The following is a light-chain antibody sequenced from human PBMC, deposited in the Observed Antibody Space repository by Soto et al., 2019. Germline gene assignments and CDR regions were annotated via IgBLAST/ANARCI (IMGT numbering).Light chain of an antibody. CDR2: GAF. J-gene: IGKJ2*01. CDR1: QIIANR. Sequence: EIVMTQSPATLSVSPGERATLSCRASQIIANRLAWYQQKPGQAPRLLVYGAFNRATGIPTRFSGSGSATDFTLTITSLQSEDSAIYCCQQYFNWPPQYTFGQGTKLDIK. CDR3: QQYFNWPPQYT. V-gene: IGKV3-15*01.